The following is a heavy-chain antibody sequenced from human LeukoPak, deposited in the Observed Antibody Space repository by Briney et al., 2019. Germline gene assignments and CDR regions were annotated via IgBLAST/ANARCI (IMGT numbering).Heavy chain of an antibody. CDR3: ARGYRGYSYVGLFDY. CDR1: GFTFSSYS. J-gene: IGHJ4*02. CDR2: ISSSSYI. V-gene: IGHV3-21*01. Sequence: GGSLRLSCAASGFTFSSYSMNWVRQAPGKGLEWVSSISSSSYIYYADSVKGRFTISRDNAKNSLYLQMNSLRAEDTAVYYCARGYRGYSYVGLFDYWGQGTLVTVSS. D-gene: IGHD5-18*01.